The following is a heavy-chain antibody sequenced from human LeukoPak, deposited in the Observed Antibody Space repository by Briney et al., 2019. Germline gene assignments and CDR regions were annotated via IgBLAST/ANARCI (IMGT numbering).Heavy chain of an antibody. D-gene: IGHD4-17*01. Sequence: GSSVKVSCKASGGTFSSYAISWVRQAPGQGLEWMGWINPNSGGTNYAQKFQGWVTMTRDTSISTAYMELSRLRSDDTAVYYCARDQEVTTLGRYYYGMDVWGQGTTVTVSS. CDR2: INPNSGGT. CDR3: ARDQEVTTLGRYYYGMDV. V-gene: IGHV1-2*04. J-gene: IGHJ6*02. CDR1: GGTFSSYA.